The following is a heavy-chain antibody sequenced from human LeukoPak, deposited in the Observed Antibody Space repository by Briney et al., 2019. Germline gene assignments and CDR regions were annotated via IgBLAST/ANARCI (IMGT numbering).Heavy chain of an antibody. J-gene: IGHJ4*02. CDR2: ISAYNGNT. V-gene: IGHV1-18*01. CDR1: GYTFTSYG. D-gene: IGHD3-22*01. CDR3: ARVSKRYYDSSGYYPFDY. Sequence: ASVKVSCKASGYTFTSYGISWVRQAPGQGLEWMGWISAYNGNTNYAQKLQGRVTMTTDTSTSTAYMELRGLRSDDTAVYYCARVSKRYYDSSGYYPFDYWGQGTLVTVSS.